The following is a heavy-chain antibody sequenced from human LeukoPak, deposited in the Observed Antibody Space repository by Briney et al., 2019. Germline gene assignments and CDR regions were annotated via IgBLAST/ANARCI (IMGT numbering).Heavy chain of an antibody. CDR1: GYTFSSYA. Sequence: ASVKVSCKASGYTFSSYAMNWVRQVPGQGLEWMGWINTSTGNPTYAQAFTGRFVFSLDTSVSTAYLQISSLKAEGTAVYYCARGDGALPSLLNYWGQGTLVTVSS. D-gene: IGHD2-15*01. V-gene: IGHV7-4-1*02. J-gene: IGHJ4*02. CDR3: ARGDGALPSLLNY. CDR2: INTSTGNP.